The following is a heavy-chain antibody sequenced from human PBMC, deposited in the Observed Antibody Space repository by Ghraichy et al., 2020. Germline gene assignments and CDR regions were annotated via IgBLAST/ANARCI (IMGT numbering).Heavy chain of an antibody. J-gene: IGHJ4*02. V-gene: IGHV6-1*01. D-gene: IGHD6-13*01. CDR2: TYYRSKWNN. Sequence: SQTLSLTCAISGDSVSSNSVGWHWIRQSPSRGLEWLGRTYYRSKWNNDYAVSVKSRITINPDTSKNQFSLQLNSVTPEDTAVYYCARSSSWSFDYWGQGTLVTVSS. CDR3: ARSSSWSFDY. CDR1: GDSVSSNSVG.